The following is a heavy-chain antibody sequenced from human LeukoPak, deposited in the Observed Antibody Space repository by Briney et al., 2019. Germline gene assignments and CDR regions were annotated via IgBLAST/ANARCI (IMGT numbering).Heavy chain of an antibody. CDR2: IIPLFGTA. CDR1: QSTFRSYA. D-gene: IGHD7-27*01. Sequence: GCSVKVSCKASQSTFRSYAISGVGQAPGQGLEWMGGIIPLFGTANYARQFQGRVTSTADESTSTVYMEGAGLGSQDPALYYFASPGDWGQGTLVTVSS. CDR3: ASPGD. J-gene: IGHJ4*02. V-gene: IGHV1-69*01.